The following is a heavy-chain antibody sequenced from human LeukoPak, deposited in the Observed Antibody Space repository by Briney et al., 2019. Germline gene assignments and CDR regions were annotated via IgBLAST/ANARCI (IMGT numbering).Heavy chain of an antibody. CDR2: IIPIFGTA. J-gene: IGHJ6*03. CDR1: GGTFSSYA. CDR3: ARGFSGYYYYYYMDV. D-gene: IGHD3-3*02. Sequence: SVKVSCKASGGTFSSYAISWVRQAPGQGLEWMGGIIPIFGTANYAQKFQGRVTITTDESTSTAYMELSSLRSEDTAVYYCARGFSGYYYYYYMDVWGKGTTVTVSS. V-gene: IGHV1-69*05.